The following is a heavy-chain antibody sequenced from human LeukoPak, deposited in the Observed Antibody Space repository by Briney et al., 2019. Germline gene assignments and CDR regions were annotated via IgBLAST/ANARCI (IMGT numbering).Heavy chain of an antibody. CDR1: GFTFSSYA. Sequence: PGGSLRLSCAASGFTFSSYAMSWVRQAPGEGLEWVSAISGSDGSTYYADSAKGRFTISRDNSKNTLYLQMNSLRAEGTAVYYCAKANGDYYYYYMDVWGKGTTVTVSS. J-gene: IGHJ6*03. CDR3: AKANGDYYYYYMDV. V-gene: IGHV3-23*01. D-gene: IGHD2-8*01. CDR2: ISGSDGST.